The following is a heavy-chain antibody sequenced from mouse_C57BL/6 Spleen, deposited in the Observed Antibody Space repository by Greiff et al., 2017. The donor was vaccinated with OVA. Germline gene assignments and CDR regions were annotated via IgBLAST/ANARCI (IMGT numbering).Heavy chain of an antibody. J-gene: IGHJ1*03. V-gene: IGHV5-16*01. CDR1: GFTFSDYY. CDR2: INYDGSST. Sequence: VQLVESEGGLVQPGSSMKLSCTASGFTFSDYYMAWVRQVPEKGLEWVANINYDGSSTYYLDSLKSRFIISRDNAKNILYLQMSSLKSEDTATYYCARERPSYWYFDVWGTGTTVTVSS. CDR3: ARERPSYWYFDV. D-gene: IGHD2-12*01.